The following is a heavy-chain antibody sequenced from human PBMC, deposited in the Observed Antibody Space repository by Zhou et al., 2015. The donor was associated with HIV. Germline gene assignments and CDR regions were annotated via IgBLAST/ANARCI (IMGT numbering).Heavy chain of an antibody. V-gene: IGHV1-8*01. CDR3: ARDRGGARPDWRYFDL. Sequence: QVQLVQSGTEVKKPGSSVKVSCKASEYTFTNHDINWVRQAAGQGLEWLGWMNPNTGNTAYAQKFQDRVTMTRNTSASTAYMEMRSLRSEDTAVYYCARDRGGARPDWRYFDLWGRGTLVSVSS. J-gene: IGHJ2*01. D-gene: IGHD6-6*01. CDR1: EYTFTNHD. CDR2: MNPNTGNT.